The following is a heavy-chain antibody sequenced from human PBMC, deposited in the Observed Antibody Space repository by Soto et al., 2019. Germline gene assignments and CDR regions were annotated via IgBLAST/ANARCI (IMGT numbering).Heavy chain of an antibody. CDR2: ISGSGGGT. CDR3: AEHAAAAAAGS. CDR1: GFTFSSYA. Sequence: ESGGGLVQPGGSLRLSCAASGFTFSSYAMSWVRQAPGKGLEWVSLISGSGGGTYYADSVKGRFTISRDNSKNTLYLQMNSLGAGDTAVYYCAEHAAAAAAGSWGQATLVTVSS. V-gene: IGHV3-23*01. J-gene: IGHJ5*02. D-gene: IGHD6-13*01.